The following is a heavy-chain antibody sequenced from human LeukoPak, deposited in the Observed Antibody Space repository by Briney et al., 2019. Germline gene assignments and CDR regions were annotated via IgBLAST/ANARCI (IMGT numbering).Heavy chain of an antibody. V-gene: IGHV3-23*01. CDR3: AKDHQASNYGYYFDY. Sequence: GGSLRLSCAASGFTFSSYAMSWVRQAPGKGLEWVSAISGSGGSTYYADSVKGWFTISRDNSKNTLYLQMNSLRAEDTAVYYCAKDHQASNYGYYFDYWGQGTLVTVSS. J-gene: IGHJ4*02. D-gene: IGHD1-7*01. CDR2: ISGSGGST. CDR1: GFTFSSYA.